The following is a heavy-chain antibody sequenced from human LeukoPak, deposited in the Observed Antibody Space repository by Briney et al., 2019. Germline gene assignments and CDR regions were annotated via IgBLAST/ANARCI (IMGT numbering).Heavy chain of an antibody. CDR3: ASPGDCGGDYYYY. CDR2: IYYSGST. J-gene: IGHJ4*02. V-gene: IGHV4-39*07. D-gene: IGHD2-21*01. CDR1: GGSISGSITSSSYY. Sequence: PSETLSLTCTVSGGSISGSITSSSYYWDWIRQSPGKGLEWIGNIYYSGSTSYNPSLKSRVTISLDTSKNQFSLKLSSVTAADTAVYYCASPGDCGGDYYYYWGQGTLVTVSS.